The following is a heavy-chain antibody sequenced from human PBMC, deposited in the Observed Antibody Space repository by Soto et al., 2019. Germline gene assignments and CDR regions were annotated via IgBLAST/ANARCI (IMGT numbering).Heavy chain of an antibody. J-gene: IGHJ4*02. D-gene: IGHD2-8*02. CDR1: GGSISSYY. Sequence: SETLSLTCTVPGGSISSYYWSWLRQPAGKGLEWIGYIYYSGITDYNPSLKSRVTISVDTSKSQFSLKLSSVTAADTAVYYCARGGGVYYFDYWGQGTLVTVSS. CDR3: ARGGGVYYFDY. CDR2: IYYSGIT. V-gene: IGHV4-59*01.